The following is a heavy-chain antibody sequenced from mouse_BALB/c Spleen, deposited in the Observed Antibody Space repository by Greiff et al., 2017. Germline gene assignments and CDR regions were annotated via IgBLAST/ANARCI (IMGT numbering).Heavy chain of an antibody. V-gene: IGHV2-9*02. CDR3: ARDEITTVVATDWYFDV. Sequence: VQLQESGPGLVAPSQSLSITCTVSGFSLTSYGVHWVRQPPGKGLEWLGVIWAGGSTNYNSALMSRLSISKDNSKSQVFLKMNSLQTDDTAMYYCARDEITTVVATDWYFDVWGAGTTVTVSS. J-gene: IGHJ1*01. CDR1: GFSLTSYG. CDR2: IWAGGST. D-gene: IGHD1-1*01.